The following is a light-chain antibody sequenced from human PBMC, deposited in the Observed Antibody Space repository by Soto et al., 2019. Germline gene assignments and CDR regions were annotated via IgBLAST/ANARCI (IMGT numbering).Light chain of an antibody. V-gene: IGKV3-11*01. CDR2: DAS. J-gene: IGKJ5*01. CDR1: QSISFY. CDR3: QQRSNT. Sequence: EIVLTQSPATLSWSPGERATLSCRASQSISFYLTWYQHKPGQAPRLLIYDASNRATGIPARFSGSGSGTDFTLTISSLEPEDFAVYYCQQRSNTFGQGTRLEIK.